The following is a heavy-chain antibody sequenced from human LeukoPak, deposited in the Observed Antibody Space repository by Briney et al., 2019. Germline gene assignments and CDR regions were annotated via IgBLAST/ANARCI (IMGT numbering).Heavy chain of an antibody. J-gene: IGHJ4*02. CDR3: AKGGYDYSEVAYVDF. CDR2: TITSSRHT. CDR1: RFSLNSYA. D-gene: IGHD5-12*01. V-gene: IGHV3-23*01. Sequence: PGGSLRLSCAASRFSLNSYAMSWDRQAPGEGLEWVSTTITSSRHTIYADAVKGRFTISRDTSKNTLYLQLKSLRLEDTAVYYCAKGGYDYSEVAYVDFWGQGNLVTVSS.